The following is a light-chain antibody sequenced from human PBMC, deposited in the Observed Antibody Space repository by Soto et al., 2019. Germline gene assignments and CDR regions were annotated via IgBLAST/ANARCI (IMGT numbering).Light chain of an antibody. CDR1: QSIDYW. CDR2: KAS. V-gene: IGKV1-5*03. J-gene: IGKJ2*01. CDR3: QQYSGSST. Sequence: DIQMTQSPSTLSASVGDGVTITCRASQSIDYWLAWYQQKPGKAPELLIYKASNLKIGVPSRFSGSGSGTEFPLSISRLQPEDFATYYCQQYSGSSTFGQGTNLEIK.